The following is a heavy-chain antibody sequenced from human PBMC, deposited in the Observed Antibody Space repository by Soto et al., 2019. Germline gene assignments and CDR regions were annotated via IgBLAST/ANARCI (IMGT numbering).Heavy chain of an antibody. J-gene: IGHJ6*02. V-gene: IGHV3-30-3*01. CDR3: ARGSGGYSYYGVDV. CDR1: GFIFSGYA. D-gene: IGHD3-16*01. Sequence: GSLRLSCAASGFIFSGYAMHWVRQAPGKGLEWVALISYDGSNKYYADSVKGRFTISRDSSKNTMYLQMNSLRAEDTAVFYCARGSGGYSYYGVDVWGQGTTVTVSS. CDR2: ISYDGSNK.